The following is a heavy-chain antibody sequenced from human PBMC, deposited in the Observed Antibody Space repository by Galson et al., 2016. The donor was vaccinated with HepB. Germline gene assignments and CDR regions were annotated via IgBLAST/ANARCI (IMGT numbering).Heavy chain of an antibody. CDR3: ARGGLAADGTGNYYYYGMAV. J-gene: IGHJ6*02. Sequence: SVKVSCKASGYTFTSYSIHWVRQAPGQRLEWMGWMNAGDGKTKFSQKCQGRIAITRDTSASTAYMELSSLTSEDTAVYFCARGGLAADGTGNYYYYGMAVWGQGTTVTVSS. D-gene: IGHD6-13*01. V-gene: IGHV1-3*01. CDR1: GYTFTSYS. CDR2: MNAGDGKT.